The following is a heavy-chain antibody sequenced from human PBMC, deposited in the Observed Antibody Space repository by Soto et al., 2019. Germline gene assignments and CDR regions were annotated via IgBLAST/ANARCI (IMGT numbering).Heavy chain of an antibody. CDR2: ITPIFGTA. Sequence: VASVKVSCKASGRTFSSYAISWVRQAPGQGLEWMGGITPIFGTANYAQKFQGRVTITADESTSTAYMELSSLRSEDTAVYYCAGAWGDGYNPVSWGQGTLVTVSS. J-gene: IGHJ5*02. CDR3: AGAWGDGYNPVS. V-gene: IGHV1-69*13. CDR1: GRTFSSYA. D-gene: IGHD5-12*01.